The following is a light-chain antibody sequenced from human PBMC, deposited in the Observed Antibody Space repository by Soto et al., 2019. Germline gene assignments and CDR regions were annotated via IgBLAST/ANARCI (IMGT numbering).Light chain of an antibody. CDR2: KAS. Sequence: DIQMTQSPSTLSASVGDRVTITCRASQSISSWLAWYQQKPGKAPNLLISKASSLESGVPSRFSGSGSGTEFSLTISSLQPDDFATYYCQQYYSYSYTFGQGTKLEIK. J-gene: IGKJ2*01. V-gene: IGKV1-5*03. CDR1: QSISSW. CDR3: QQYYSYSYT.